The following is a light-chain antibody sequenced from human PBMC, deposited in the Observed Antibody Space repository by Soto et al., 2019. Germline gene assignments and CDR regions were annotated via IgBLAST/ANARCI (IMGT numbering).Light chain of an antibody. V-gene: IGLV1-40*01. CDR1: SSNIGAGYD. CDR3: QSYDSSLSGGV. J-gene: IGLJ2*01. CDR2: GNS. Sequence: QSVLTQPPSVSGAPGQKITISCTGSSSNIGAGYDVQWYQQFPGTAPKLLMYGNSLRPSGVPDRFSGSKSGTSASLAITGLQAEDEADYYCQSYDSSLSGGVFGGGTKLTVL.